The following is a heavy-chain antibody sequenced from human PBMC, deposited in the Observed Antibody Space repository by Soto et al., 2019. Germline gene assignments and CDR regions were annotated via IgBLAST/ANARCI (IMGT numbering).Heavy chain of an antibody. CDR1: RFTFSSYW. CDR2: IKQDGSEV. V-gene: IGHV3-7*01. Sequence: GSLRLSCAASRFTFSSYWMSWVRQAPGKGLEWVANIKQDGSEVYYVDSVKGRFTIARDNGKKSLYLQMNSLRADDTAVYYCARVPDYYGSEYYFDYWGQGTLVTVSS. D-gene: IGHD3-10*01. CDR3: ARVPDYYGSEYYFDY. J-gene: IGHJ4*02.